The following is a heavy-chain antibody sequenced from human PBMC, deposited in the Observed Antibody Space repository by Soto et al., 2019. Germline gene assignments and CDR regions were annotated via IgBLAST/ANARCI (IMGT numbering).Heavy chain of an antibody. J-gene: IGHJ3*02. CDR3: ARAEGHIAVAGNGERAFDI. CDR1: GGTFSSYA. V-gene: IGHV1-69*05. Sequence: SVKVSCKASGGTFSSYAISWVRQAPGQGLEWMGGIIPIFGTANYAQKFQGRVTMTRDTSTSTVYMELSSLRSEDTAVYYCARAEGHIAVAGNGERAFDIWGQGTMVTVSS. D-gene: IGHD6-19*01. CDR2: IIPIFGTA.